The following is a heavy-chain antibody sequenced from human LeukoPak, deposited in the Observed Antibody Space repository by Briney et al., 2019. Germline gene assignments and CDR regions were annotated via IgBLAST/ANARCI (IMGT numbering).Heavy chain of an antibody. Sequence: GGSLRLSCAASGFTFSSYAMSWVRQAPGKGLEWVSVISGSDGSTYYADSVKGRFTISRDNSKNTLHLQMNSLRAEDTAVYYCAGTGYSSSWYEDWFDPWGQGTLVTVSS. CDR1: GFTFSSYA. V-gene: IGHV3-23*01. D-gene: IGHD6-13*01. CDR3: AGTGYSSSWYEDWFDP. J-gene: IGHJ5*02. CDR2: ISGSDGST.